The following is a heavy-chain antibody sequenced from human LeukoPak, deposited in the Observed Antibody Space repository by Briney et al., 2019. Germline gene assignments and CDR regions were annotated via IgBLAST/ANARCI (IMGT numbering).Heavy chain of an antibody. CDR1: GGTFSSYA. J-gene: IGHJ4*02. CDR3: AGSASRLLWFGEPRRFDY. V-gene: IGHV1-69*13. CDR2: IIPIFGTA. Sequence: SVKVSCKASGGTFSSYAISWVRQAPGQGLEWMGGIIPIFGTANYAQKFQGRVTITADESTSTAYMELSSLRSEDTAVYYCAGSASRLLWFGEPRRFDYWGQGTLVTVSS. D-gene: IGHD3-10*01.